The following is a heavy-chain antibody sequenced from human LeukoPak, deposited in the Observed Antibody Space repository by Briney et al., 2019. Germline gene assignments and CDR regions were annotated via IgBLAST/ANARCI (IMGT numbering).Heavy chain of an antibody. CDR3: AKSRGSGLFDY. D-gene: IGHD3-10*01. CDR2: ISGSGGST. V-gene: IGHV3-23*01. J-gene: IGHJ4*02. Sequence: GGSLRLSCAASGFTFSRYAMSWVRQAPGKGLEWVSGISGSGGSTYYADSVKGRFTISRDNSKNTLYLQMNSLGAEDTAVYYCAKSRGSGLFDYWGQGTLVTVAS. CDR1: GFTFSRYA.